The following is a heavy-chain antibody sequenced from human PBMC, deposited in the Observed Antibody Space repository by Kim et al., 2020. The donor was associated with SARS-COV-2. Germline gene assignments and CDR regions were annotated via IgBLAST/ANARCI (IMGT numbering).Heavy chain of an antibody. V-gene: IGHV3-30*04. CDR1: GFTFSSYA. Sequence: GGSLRLSCAASGFTFSSYAMHWVRQAPGKGLEWVAIISYDGSTKYSDASVRGRCTITRDNYKNTLYLLLISLRAEDKAVHYCWRGNGTTVTTDGLDVWG. CDR3: WRGNGTTVTTDGLDV. CDR2: ISYDGSTK. D-gene: IGHD4-17*01. J-gene: IGHJ6*02.